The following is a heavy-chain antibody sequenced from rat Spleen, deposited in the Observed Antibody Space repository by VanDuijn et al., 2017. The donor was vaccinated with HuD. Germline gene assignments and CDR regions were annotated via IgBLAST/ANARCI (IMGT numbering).Heavy chain of an antibody. Sequence: EVQLEESGGGLVQPGRSLKLSCEASGFTFSNYDMAWVRQAPTKGLEWIASISTAGDNTYYRDSVKGRFTISRDNAKNTQYLQMDSLRSEDTATYYCARDYSNYFPYWYFDFWGPGTMVTVSS. V-gene: IGHV5S13*01. CDR2: ISTAGDNT. CDR1: GFTFSNYD. CDR3: ARDYSNYFPYWYFDF. J-gene: IGHJ1*01. D-gene: IGHD1-2*01.